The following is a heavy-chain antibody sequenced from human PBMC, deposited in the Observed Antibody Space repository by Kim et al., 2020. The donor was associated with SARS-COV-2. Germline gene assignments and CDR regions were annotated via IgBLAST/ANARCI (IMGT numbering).Heavy chain of an antibody. D-gene: IGHD3-22*01. Sequence: SETLSLTCTVSGGSISSSSYYWGWIRQPPGKGLEWIGSIYYSGSTYYNPSLKSRVTISVDTSKNQFSLKLSSVTAADTAVYYCARDRNYYYDSSGYFDYWGQGTLVTVSS. J-gene: IGHJ4*02. CDR1: GGSISSSSYY. V-gene: IGHV4-39*07. CDR2: IYYSGST. CDR3: ARDRNYYYDSSGYFDY.